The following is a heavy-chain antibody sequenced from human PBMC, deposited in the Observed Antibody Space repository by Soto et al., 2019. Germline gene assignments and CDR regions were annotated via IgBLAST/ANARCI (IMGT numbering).Heavy chain of an antibody. CDR3: ARTTGANYYDSSGYYIDY. CDR2: IDWDDDK. J-gene: IGHJ4*02. CDR1: GFSLSTSGMC. V-gene: IGHV2-70*01. Sequence: QSGPTLVNPTQTLTLTCTFSGFSLSTSGMCVSWIRQPPGKALEWLALIDWDDDKYYSTSLKTRLTISKDTSKNQVVLTMTNMDPVDTATYYFARTTGANYYDSSGYYIDYWGQGTLVTVSS. D-gene: IGHD3-22*01.